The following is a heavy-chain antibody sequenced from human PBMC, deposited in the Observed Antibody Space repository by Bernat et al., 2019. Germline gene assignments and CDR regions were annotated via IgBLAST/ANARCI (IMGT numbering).Heavy chain of an antibody. CDR3: ARPRGGDYDEAGFAEYFQH. Sequence: QVQLVESGGGVVQPGRSLRLSCAASGFTFSSYGMHWVRQAPGKGLEWVAVIWYDGSNKYYVDSVKGRFTISRDNSKNTLYLQMNSLRAEDTAVYYCARPRGGDYDEAGFAEYFQHWGQGTLVTVSS. V-gene: IGHV3-33*01. CDR2: IWYDGSNK. CDR1: GFTFSSYG. J-gene: IGHJ1*01. D-gene: IGHD4-17*01.